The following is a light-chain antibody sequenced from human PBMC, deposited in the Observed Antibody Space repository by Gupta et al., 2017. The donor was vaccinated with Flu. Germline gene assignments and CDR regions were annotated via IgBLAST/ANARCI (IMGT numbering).Light chain of an antibody. V-gene: IGLV2-14*01. Sequence: QSALTQPDSVSGSPGQSITISCTGTSSDVGGYDYVSWYQHHPGKDPNLMIYEVTNRPSGVSTRFSGSKSGNTASLTISGLQAEDEADYYCSSYTSSSTPYVFGTGTKVTVL. CDR3: SSYTSSSTPYV. CDR1: SSDVGGYDY. J-gene: IGLJ1*01. CDR2: EVT.